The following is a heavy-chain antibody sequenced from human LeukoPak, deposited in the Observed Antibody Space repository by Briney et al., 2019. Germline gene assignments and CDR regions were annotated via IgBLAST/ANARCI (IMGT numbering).Heavy chain of an antibody. J-gene: IGHJ4*02. V-gene: IGHV1-46*01. CDR2: INPSDGST. D-gene: IGHD3-10*01. CDR3: ASTKAPYYYGSGSYYKAYYFQY. Sequence: GASVKVSCKASGCTFTSYFMHWVRQAPGQGLEWMGIINPSDGSTSYAQKFQGRVTMTRDTSTSTVYMELSSLRSEDTGVYYCASTKAPYYYGSGSYYKAYYFQYWGQGTLVTVSS. CDR1: GCTFTSYF.